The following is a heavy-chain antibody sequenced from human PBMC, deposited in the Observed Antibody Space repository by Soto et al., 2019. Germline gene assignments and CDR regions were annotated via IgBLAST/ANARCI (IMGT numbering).Heavy chain of an antibody. D-gene: IGHD3-3*01. V-gene: IGHV3-30*18. CDR3: AKDGDYDFWSGYSWFDP. Sequence: PGGSMRLSCAASGFTFSSYGMHWVRQAPGKGLEWVAVISYDGSNKYYADSVKGRFTISRDNSKNTLYLQMNSLRAEDTAVYYCAKDGDYDFWSGYSWFDPWGQGTLVTVS. CDR1: GFTFSSYG. J-gene: IGHJ5*02. CDR2: ISYDGSNK.